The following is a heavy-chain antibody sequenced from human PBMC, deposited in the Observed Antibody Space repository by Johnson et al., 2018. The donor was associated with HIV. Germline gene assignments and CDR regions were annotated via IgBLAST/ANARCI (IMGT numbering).Heavy chain of an antibody. CDR3: AKDLGITVAGRGGLDAFDI. J-gene: IGHJ3*02. V-gene: IGHV3-7*03. D-gene: IGHD6-19*01. CDR2: IKQDGSEK. Sequence: VQLVESGGGLVQPGGSLRLSCEASGFTFTNYWIYWVRQAPGKGLEWVANIKQDGSEKYYVDSVKGRFTISRDNSRNTLYLQMKSLRAEDTAVYYCAKDLGITVAGRGGLDAFDIWGQGTMVTVSS. CDR1: GFTFTNYW.